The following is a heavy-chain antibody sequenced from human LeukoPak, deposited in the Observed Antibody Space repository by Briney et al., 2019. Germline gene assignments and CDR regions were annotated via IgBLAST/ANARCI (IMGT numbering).Heavy chain of an antibody. J-gene: IGHJ4*02. Sequence: GGSLRLSCPASGFTFGDYAMSWFRQAPGKGLEWVGFIRSKIYGGTTEYAASVKGRFTISRDDSKSIAYLQMNSLKTEDTAVYYCTRDQYSSGWYDILFDYWGQGTLDTVSS. V-gene: IGHV3-49*03. CDR1: GFTFGDYA. D-gene: IGHD6-19*01. CDR2: IRSKIYGGTT. CDR3: TRDQYSSGWYDILFDY.